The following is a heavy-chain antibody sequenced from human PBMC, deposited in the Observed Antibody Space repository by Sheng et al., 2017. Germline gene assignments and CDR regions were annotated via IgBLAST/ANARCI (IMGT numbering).Heavy chain of an antibody. CDR2: ISGSGERT. J-gene: IGHJ4*02. D-gene: IGHD5-12*01. V-gene: IGHV3-23*04. Sequence: EVQMVDSGGGLVQPGGTLRLSCAASRFVFSSYAMNWVRQGPGKGLEWVSGISGSGERTYYADPVKGRFTISRDNSNNTLYLQMNSLRVDDTAVYFCAQDHGNGYRNWGQGTLVTVSS. CDR1: RFVFSSYA. CDR3: AQDHGNGYRN.